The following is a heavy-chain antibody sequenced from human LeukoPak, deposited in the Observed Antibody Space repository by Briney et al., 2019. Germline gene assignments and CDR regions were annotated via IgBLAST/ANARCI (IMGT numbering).Heavy chain of an antibody. CDR3: AKKGGGRYFDY. CDR2: ISGSGGSA. CDR1: GFTFSTYA. J-gene: IGHJ4*02. V-gene: IGHV3-23*01. D-gene: IGHD1-26*01. Sequence: GGSLRLSCAASGFTFSTYAMSWVCQAPGKGLEWVSAISGSGGSAYYADSVKGRFTISRDNSKNTLYLQMNSLRAEDTAVFYCAKKGGGRYFDYWGQGTLVTVPS.